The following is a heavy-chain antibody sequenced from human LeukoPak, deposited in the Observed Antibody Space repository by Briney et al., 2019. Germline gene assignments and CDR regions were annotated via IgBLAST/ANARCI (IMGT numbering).Heavy chain of an antibody. CDR2: IYYSGST. CDR1: GGSISSYY. V-gene: IGHV4-59*01. D-gene: IGHD5-24*01. J-gene: IGHJ4*02. Sequence: ASETLSLTCTVSGGSISSYYWSWIRQPPGKGLEWIGYIYYSGSTNYNPSLKRRVTISVDTSKNQFSLKLSSVTAADTAVYYCARTVEGHFDFRGQGTLVTVSS. CDR3: ARTVEGHFDF.